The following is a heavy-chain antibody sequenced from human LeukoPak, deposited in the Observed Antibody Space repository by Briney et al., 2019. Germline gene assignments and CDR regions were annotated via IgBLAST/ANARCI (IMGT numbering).Heavy chain of an antibody. CDR1: GLTFSSYA. D-gene: IGHD2-8*01. V-gene: IGHV3-30*02. CDR2: IRYDGSNK. J-gene: IGHJ4*02. CDR3: SGVGVY. Sequence: GGSLRLSCAASGLTFSSYAMSWVRQAPGKGLEWVAFIRYDGSNKYYADSVKGRFTISRDNSKNTLYLQMNSLRAEDTSVCYCSGVGVYWGQGTLVTVSS.